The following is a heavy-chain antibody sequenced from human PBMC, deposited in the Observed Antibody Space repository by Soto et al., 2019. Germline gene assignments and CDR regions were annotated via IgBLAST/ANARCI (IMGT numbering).Heavy chain of an antibody. CDR2: INHSGST. V-gene: IGHV4-34*01. D-gene: IGHD3-9*01. CDR1: GGSFSGYY. CDR3: ARGDILTGYYFDY. J-gene: IGHJ4*02. Sequence: SETLSLTCAVYGGSFSGYYWSWIRQPPGKGLEWIGEINHSGSTNYNPSLKSRVTISVDTSKNQFSLKLSSVTAEDTAVYYCARGDILTGYYFDYWGQGTLVTVSS.